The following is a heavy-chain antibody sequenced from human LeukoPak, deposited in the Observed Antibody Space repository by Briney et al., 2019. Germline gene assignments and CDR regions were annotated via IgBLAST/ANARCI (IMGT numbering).Heavy chain of an antibody. J-gene: IGHJ4*02. Sequence: SETLSLTCTVSGGSISSYYWSWIRQPAGMGLEWIGFVYYSGTTNYNPSLKSRVTMSVDTSNNRFSLKLSSVTAADTALYYCARGGWAALDYWGQGTLVTVSS. V-gene: IGHV4-59*01. D-gene: IGHD2-15*01. CDR1: GGSISSYY. CDR2: VYYSGTT. CDR3: ARGGWAALDY.